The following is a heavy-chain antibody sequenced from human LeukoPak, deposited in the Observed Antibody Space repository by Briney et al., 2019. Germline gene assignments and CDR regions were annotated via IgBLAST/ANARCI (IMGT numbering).Heavy chain of an antibody. CDR2: IKQDGSET. CDR1: GFTFSNYW. J-gene: IGHJ4*02. Sequence: GGSLRLSCAASGFTFSNYWMSWVRRAPGKGLEWVANIKQDGSETYYVDSLRGRFTISRDNAKKSLYLQMNSLRAEDTAVYYCARDFWGACRVDYFDYWGQGTLVTVSS. V-gene: IGHV3-7*01. CDR3: ARDFWGACRVDYFDY. D-gene: IGHD3-3*01.